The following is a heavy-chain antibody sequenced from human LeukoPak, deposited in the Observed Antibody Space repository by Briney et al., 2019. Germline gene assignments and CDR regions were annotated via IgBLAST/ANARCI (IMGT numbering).Heavy chain of an antibody. J-gene: IGHJ4*02. CDR2: IYYSGST. D-gene: IGHD3-10*01. V-gene: IGHV4-61*08. Sequence: SQTLSLTCTVSGGSISSGGYYWSWIRQPPGKGLEWIGYIYYSGSTNYNPSLKSRDTISVDTSKNQFSLKLSSVTAADTAVFFCARSTMVRGGYFDFWGQGMLVTVSS. CDR3: ARSTMVRGGYFDF. CDR1: GGSISSGGYY.